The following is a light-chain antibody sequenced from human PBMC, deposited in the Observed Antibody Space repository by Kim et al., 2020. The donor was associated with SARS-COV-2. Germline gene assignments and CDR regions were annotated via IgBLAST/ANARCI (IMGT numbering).Light chain of an antibody. J-gene: IGLJ2*01. CDR3: QTWGTGIVV. V-gene: IGLV4-69*01. CDR2: LNSDGSH. Sequence: SVKLTCTLSSRHSSYDIAWHQQQPENGPRYLMTLNSDGSHSKGDGIPDRFSGSSSGAERYLTISSLQSEDEADYYCQTWGTGIVVFGGGTQLTVL. CDR1: SRHSSYD.